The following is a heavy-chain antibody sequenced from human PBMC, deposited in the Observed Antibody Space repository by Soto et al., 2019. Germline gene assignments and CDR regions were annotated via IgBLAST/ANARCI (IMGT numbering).Heavy chain of an antibody. CDR3: ARGGQQLVFYGMGV. CDR2: MNPNSGNT. Sequence: ASVKVSCKASGYTFTSYDINWVRQATGQGLEWMGWMNPNSGNTGYAQKFQGRVTMTRNTSISTAYMELSSLRSEDTAVYYCARGGQQLVFYGMGVWGQGTRVTVSS. J-gene: IGHJ6*02. CDR1: GYTFTSYD. D-gene: IGHD6-13*01. V-gene: IGHV1-8*01.